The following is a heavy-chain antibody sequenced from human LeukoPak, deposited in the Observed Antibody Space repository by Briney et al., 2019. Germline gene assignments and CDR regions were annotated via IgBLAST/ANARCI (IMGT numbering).Heavy chain of an antibody. V-gene: IGHV3-30-3*01. Sequence: GGSLRLSCGASGFTFSSYSMHWVRQAPGKGLEWVAVISNDGSIKYYADSVKGRFTISRDNSKNTLYLQMNSLRAEDTAVYYCARGQGLKGAFDIWGQGTVVTVSS. CDR2: ISNDGSIK. CDR3: ARGQGLKGAFDI. J-gene: IGHJ3*02. CDR1: GFTFSSYS.